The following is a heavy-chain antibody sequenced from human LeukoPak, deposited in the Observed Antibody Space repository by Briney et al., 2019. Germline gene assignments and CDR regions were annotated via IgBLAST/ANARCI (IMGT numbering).Heavy chain of an antibody. CDR2: IYYSGST. V-gene: IGHV4-31*03. Sequence: PSETLSLTCTVSGGSISSGGYYWSWIRQHPGKGLEWIGYIYYSGSTYYNPSLKSRVTISVDTSKNQFSLKLSSVTAADTAVYYCARVVVVPAAPRLDYWGQGTLVTVSS. CDR1: GGSISSGGYY. D-gene: IGHD2-2*01. CDR3: ARVVVVPAAPRLDY. J-gene: IGHJ4*02.